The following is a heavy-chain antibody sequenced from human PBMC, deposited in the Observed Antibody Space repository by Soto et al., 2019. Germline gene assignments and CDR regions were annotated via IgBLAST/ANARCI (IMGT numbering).Heavy chain of an antibody. Sequence: SGGDVVQPGRSLRLSCAASGFIFSSFALHWVRQTPDKGLEWVAFISNDGSQTYYADSVKGRFTISRDNSNNSLTLQMDRLRPEDTARYYCARDPYFDYMYGTPDYWGQGTLVAVSS. CDR3: ARDPYFDYMYGTPDY. CDR2: ISNDGSQT. CDR1: GFIFSSFA. V-gene: IGHV3-30-3*01. D-gene: IGHD3-16*01. J-gene: IGHJ4*02.